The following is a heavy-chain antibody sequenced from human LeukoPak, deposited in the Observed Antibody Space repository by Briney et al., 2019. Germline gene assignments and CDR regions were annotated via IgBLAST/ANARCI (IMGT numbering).Heavy chain of an antibody. D-gene: IGHD3-22*01. J-gene: IGHJ4*02. CDR2: ISSSGSTI. Sequence: GGSLRLSCAASGFTFSDYYMSWIRQAPGKGLEWVSYISSSGSTIYYADSVKGRFTISRDNSKNTLYLQMNSLRAEDTAVYYCAKNLYYYDSSGHLFDYWGQGTLVTVSS. V-gene: IGHV3-11*04. CDR3: AKNLYYYDSSGHLFDY. CDR1: GFTFSDYY.